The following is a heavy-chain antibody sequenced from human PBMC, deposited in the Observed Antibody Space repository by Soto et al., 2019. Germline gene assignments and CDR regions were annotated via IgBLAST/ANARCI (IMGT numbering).Heavy chain of an antibody. V-gene: IGHV4-34*01. D-gene: IGHD2-15*01. CDR2: INHSGST. CDR1: GGSFSGYY. Sequence: SETLSLTCAVYGGSFSGYYWSWIRQPPGKGLGWIGEINHSGSTNYNPSLKSRVTISVDTSKNQFSLKLSSVTAADTAVYYCAREGYCSGGSCYLNWFDPWGQGTLVTVSS. J-gene: IGHJ5*02. CDR3: AREGYCSGGSCYLNWFDP.